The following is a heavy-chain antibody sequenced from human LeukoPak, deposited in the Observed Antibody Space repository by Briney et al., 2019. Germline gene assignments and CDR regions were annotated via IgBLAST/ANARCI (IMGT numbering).Heavy chain of an antibody. CDR1: GFIFNSYA. D-gene: IGHD2-2*01. V-gene: IGHV3-64*01. CDR3: ASRYCSSNSGYVSDY. J-gene: IGHJ4*02. CDR2: ISSSGGST. Sequence: GGSLRLSSASSGFIFNSYAMNWVRQAPGKGLEYVSAISSSGGSTSYANSVKGRFIISRDNSKNTLYLQMGSLRPDDMAVYYCASRYCSSNSGYVSDYWGQRTLVTVSS.